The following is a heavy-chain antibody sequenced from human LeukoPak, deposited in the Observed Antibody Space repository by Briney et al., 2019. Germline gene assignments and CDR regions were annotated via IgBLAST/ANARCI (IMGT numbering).Heavy chain of an antibody. CDR1: GYTFTSYG. CDR3: ARLSPSSSSDY. CDR2: INPNSGGT. Sequence: GASVKVSCKASGYTFTSYGISWVRQAPGQGLEWMGWINPNSGGTNYAQKFQGRVTMTRDTSISTAYMELSRLRSDDTAVYYCARLSPSSSSDYWGQGTLVTVSS. J-gene: IGHJ4*02. V-gene: IGHV1-2*02. D-gene: IGHD6-6*01.